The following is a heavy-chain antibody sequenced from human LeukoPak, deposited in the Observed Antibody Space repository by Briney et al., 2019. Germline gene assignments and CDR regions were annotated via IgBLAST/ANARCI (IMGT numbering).Heavy chain of an antibody. D-gene: IGHD2-15*01. J-gene: IGHJ3*02. CDR2: INHSGST. V-gene: IGHV4-34*01. Sequence: SETLSLTCAVYGGSFSGYYWSWIRQPPGKGLEWIGEINHSGSTNYNPSLKSRVTISVDTSKNQFSLKLSSVTAADTAVYYCARDGGSRFPDAFDIWGQGTMVTVSS. CDR3: ARDGGSRFPDAFDI. CDR1: GGSFSGYY.